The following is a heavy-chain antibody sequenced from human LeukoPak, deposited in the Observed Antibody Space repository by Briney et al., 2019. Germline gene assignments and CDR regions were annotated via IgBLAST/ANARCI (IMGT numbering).Heavy chain of an antibody. V-gene: IGHV1-24*01. J-gene: IGHJ4*02. Sequence: ASVKVSCKVSGYTLNELYMHWVRQAPGKGLEWMGGFDPEDGETIYAQKFQGRVTMTEDTSTDTAYMELSSLRSEDTAVYYCATDLLPRLTYSSGWYSSRNWGQGTLVTVS. CDR1: GYTLNELY. D-gene: IGHD6-19*01. CDR3: ATDLLPRLTYSSGWYSSRN. CDR2: FDPEDGET.